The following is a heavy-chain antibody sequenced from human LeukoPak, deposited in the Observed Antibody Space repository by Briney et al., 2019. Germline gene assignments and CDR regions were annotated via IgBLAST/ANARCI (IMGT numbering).Heavy chain of an antibody. CDR1: GYTFTSYD. CDR2: MNPNSGNT. D-gene: IGHD3-3*01. J-gene: IGHJ5*02. CDR3: ARGREPAAIRKYYDFWSGYYRGWFDP. V-gene: IGHV1-8*01. Sequence: GASVKVSCKASGYTFTSYDINWVRQATGQGLEWIGWMNPNSGNTGYAQKFQGRVTMTRNTSISTAYMELSSLRSEDTAVYYCARGREPAAIRKYYDFWSGYYRGWFDPWGQGTLVTVSS.